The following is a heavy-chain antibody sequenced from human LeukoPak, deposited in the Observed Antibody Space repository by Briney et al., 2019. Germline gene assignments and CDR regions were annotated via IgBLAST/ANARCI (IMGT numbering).Heavy chain of an antibody. CDR3: ARENGEYSYDYYYYYYMDV. CDR2: INPSGGST. CDR1: GYTFTSYY. D-gene: IGHD5-18*01. J-gene: IGHJ6*03. V-gene: IGHV1-46*01. Sequence: GASVKVSCKASGYTFTSYYMHWVRQAPGQGLEWMGIINPSGGSTSYAQKFQGRVTMTRDTSTSTVYMELSSLRAEDTALYYCARENGEYSYDYYYYYYMDVWGKGTTVTVSS.